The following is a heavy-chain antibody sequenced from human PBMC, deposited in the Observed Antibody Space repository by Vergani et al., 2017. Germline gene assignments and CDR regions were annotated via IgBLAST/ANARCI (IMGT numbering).Heavy chain of an antibody. CDR1: GYTLTELS. Sequence: QVQLVQSGAEVKKPGASVKVSCKVSGYTLTELSMHWVRQAPGKGLEWMGGFDPEDGETIYAQKFQGRVTMTTDTSTSTAYMDLRSLRSDDTAVYYCARGGYGDYYYYYYMDVWGKGTTVTVSS. V-gene: IGHV1-24*01. CDR3: ARGGYGDYYYYYYMDV. CDR2: FDPEDGET. D-gene: IGHD4-17*01. J-gene: IGHJ6*03.